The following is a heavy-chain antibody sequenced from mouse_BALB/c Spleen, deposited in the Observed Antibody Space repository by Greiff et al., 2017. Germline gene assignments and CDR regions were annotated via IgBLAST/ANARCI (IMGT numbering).Heavy chain of an antibody. CDR1: GYTFTSYW. CDR2: INPSTGYT. CDR3: ARGGDYGNYEAMDY. J-gene: IGHJ4*01. V-gene: IGHV1-4*01. D-gene: IGHD2-1*01. Sequence: VQLQQSGAELARPGASVKMSCKASGYTFTSYWMHWVKQRPGQGLEWIGYINPSTGYTEYNQKFKDKATLTADKSSSTAYMQLSSLTSEDSAVYDCARGGDYGNYEAMDYWGEGTSVTVSS.